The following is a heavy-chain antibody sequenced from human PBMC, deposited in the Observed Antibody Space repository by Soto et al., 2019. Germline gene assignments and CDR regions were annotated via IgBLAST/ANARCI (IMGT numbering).Heavy chain of an antibody. J-gene: IGHJ4*02. CDR3: ASHRGPISLPDY. Sequence: QLQLQESGPGLVKPSETLSLTCTVSGGSISSSSYYWGWIRQPPGKGLEWIGSIYYSGSTYYNPALKSRVTISVDTSTHQFSLTLSSVTAADTAVYYCASHRGPISLPDYWGQGTLVTVSS. CDR2: IYYSGST. D-gene: IGHD3-10*01. V-gene: IGHV4-39*01. CDR1: GGSISSSSYY.